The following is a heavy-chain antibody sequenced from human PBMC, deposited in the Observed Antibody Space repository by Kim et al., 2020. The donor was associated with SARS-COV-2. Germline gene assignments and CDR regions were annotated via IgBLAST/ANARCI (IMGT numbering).Heavy chain of an antibody. V-gene: IGHV4-31*03. Sequence: SETLSLTCTVSGGSISSGGYYWSWIRQHPGKGLEWIGYIYHSGSTYYNPSLKSRVTISVDTSKNQFSLKLSSVTAADTAVYYCSRERGKEYSSSSEWRYYYFDGMEVWGQGTTVNVSS. D-gene: IGHD6-6*01. J-gene: IGHJ6*01. CDR1: GGSISSGGYY. CDR2: IYHSGST. CDR3: SRERGKEYSSSSEWRYYYFDGMEV.